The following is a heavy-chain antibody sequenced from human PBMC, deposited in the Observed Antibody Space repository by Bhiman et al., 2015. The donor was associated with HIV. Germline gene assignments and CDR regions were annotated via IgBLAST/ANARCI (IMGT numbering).Heavy chain of an antibody. V-gene: IGHV3-21*01. Sequence: EVQLVESGGGLVKPGGSLRLSCAASGFTFSSHSMNWVRQAPGKGLEWVSSISSSSYYIYYADSVKGRFTISRDNAKNSLYLQMNSLGAEDTAVYYCAREFTGYSSSNFDYWGQGTLVTVSS. CDR2: ISSSSYYI. CDR3: AREFTGYSSSNFDY. CDR1: GFTFSSHS. J-gene: IGHJ4*02. D-gene: IGHD6-13*01.